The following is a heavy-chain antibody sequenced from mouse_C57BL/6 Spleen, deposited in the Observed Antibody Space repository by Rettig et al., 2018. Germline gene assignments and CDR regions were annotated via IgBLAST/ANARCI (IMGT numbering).Heavy chain of an antibody. CDR1: GYSFTSYY. CDR3: VRGGYYSNPGAMDY. Sequence: QVQLQQSGPELVKPGASVKISCKASGYSFTSYYIHWVKQRPGQGLEWIGWIYPGSGNTKYNEKFKGKATLTEDTSSSTAYMQLSSLTSEDSAVYYCVRGGYYSNPGAMDYWGQGTSVTVFS. D-gene: IGHD2-5*01. V-gene: IGHV1-66*01. J-gene: IGHJ4*01. CDR2: IYPGSGNT.